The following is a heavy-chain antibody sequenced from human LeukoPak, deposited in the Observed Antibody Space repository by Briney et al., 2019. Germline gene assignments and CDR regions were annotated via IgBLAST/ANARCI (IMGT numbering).Heavy chain of an antibody. D-gene: IGHD3-10*01. CDR3: ARGLGVRGVILTHFDS. J-gene: IGHJ4*02. Sequence: PSETLSLTCAFSAASFSSGDFSWIWIRQPPGKGLEWIGYIYRSGATYYNPSLKSRVTMSVDRSKNQFSLKLSSVTAADTAVYYCARGLGVRGVILTHFDSWGQGTLVTVSS. V-gene: IGHV4-30-2*01. CDR2: IYRSGAT. CDR1: AASFSSGDFS.